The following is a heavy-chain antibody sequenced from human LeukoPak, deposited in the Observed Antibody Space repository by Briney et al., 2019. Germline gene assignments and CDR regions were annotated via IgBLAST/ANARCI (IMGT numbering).Heavy chain of an antibody. CDR2: IIPIFGTA. Sequence: SVKVSCKASGGTFSSYAISWVRQAPGQGLEWMGGIIPIFGTANYAQKFQGRVTITADESTSTAYMELSSLRSEDTAVYYCARDHARGIQLWPRDNWFDPWGQGTLVTVSS. J-gene: IGHJ5*02. CDR1: GGTFSSYA. CDR3: ARDHARGIQLWPRDNWFDP. D-gene: IGHD5-18*01. V-gene: IGHV1-69*13.